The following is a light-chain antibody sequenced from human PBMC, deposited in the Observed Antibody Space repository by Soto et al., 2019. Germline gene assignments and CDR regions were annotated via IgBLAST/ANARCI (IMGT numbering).Light chain of an antibody. J-gene: IGLJ2*01. CDR2: RDN. CDR1: TSDIGSSY. CDR3: AAWDDSMSGPVV. V-gene: IGLV1-47*01. Sequence: QSVLTQPPSVSGTPGQRVAVSCSGSTSDIGSSYVYWYQQLPGTAPKLLIYRDNQRPSGVPDRFSGSKSGTSASLAISGLRSEDEADYYCAAWDDSMSGPVVFGGGTKVTVL.